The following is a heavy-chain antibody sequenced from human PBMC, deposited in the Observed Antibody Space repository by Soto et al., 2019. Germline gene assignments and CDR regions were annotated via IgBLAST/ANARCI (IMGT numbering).Heavy chain of an antibody. J-gene: IGHJ5*02. CDR3: AREIDSSGYYGWFDP. Sequence: QLQLQESGSGLVKPSQTLSLTCAVSGGSISSGGYSWSWIRQPPGKGLEWIGYIYHSGSTYYNPSLKSRVTISVDRSKNQFSLKLSSVTAADTAVYYCAREIDSSGYYGWFDPWGQGTLVTVSS. V-gene: IGHV4-30-2*01. CDR1: GGSISSGGYS. D-gene: IGHD3-22*01. CDR2: IYHSGST.